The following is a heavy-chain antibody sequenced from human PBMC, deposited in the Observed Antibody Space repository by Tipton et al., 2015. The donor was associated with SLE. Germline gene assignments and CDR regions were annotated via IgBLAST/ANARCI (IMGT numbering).Heavy chain of an antibody. Sequence: TLSLTCTVSGGSISSYYWSWIRQPPGKGLEWIGYIYYSGSTNYNPSLKSRVTISVDTSKNQFSPKLSSVTAADTAVYYCARDVGYDFWSGPAGFATWGQGTLVTVSS. J-gene: IGHJ4*02. V-gene: IGHV4-59*01. CDR3: ARDVGYDFWSGPAGFAT. CDR1: GGSISSYY. D-gene: IGHD3-3*01. CDR2: IYYSGST.